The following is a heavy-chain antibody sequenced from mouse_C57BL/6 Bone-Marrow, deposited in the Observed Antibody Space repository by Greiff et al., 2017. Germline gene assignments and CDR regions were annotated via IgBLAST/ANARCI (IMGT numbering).Heavy chain of an antibody. Sequence: VQLQQPGAELVMPGASVKLSCKASGYTFTSYWMHWVKQRPGQGLEWIGEIDPSDSYTNYNLQFKGKSTLTVDKSSSTAYMQLSSLTSEDSAVYYCTRVYYYGRGTYAMDYWGQGTSVTVSS. V-gene: IGHV1-69*01. D-gene: IGHD1-1*01. J-gene: IGHJ4*01. CDR1: GYTFTSYW. CDR2: IDPSDSYT. CDR3: TRVYYYGRGTYAMDY.